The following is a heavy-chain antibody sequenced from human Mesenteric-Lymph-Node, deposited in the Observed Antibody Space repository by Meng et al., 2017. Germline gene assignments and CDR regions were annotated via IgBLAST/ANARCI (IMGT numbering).Heavy chain of an antibody. CDR2: IWYDGKIE. V-gene: IGHV3-33*01. D-gene: IGHD6-13*01. Sequence: GESLKISCAASGFSFNTHGIHWVRQAPGQGLEWGAVIWYDGKIEYYADCVKGRFTVSRDNSNTTMFLQLNSLRAEETAVYFCTRNLGLYSSNWAPDYWGQGTLVTVSS. CDR1: GFSFNTHG. J-gene: IGHJ4*02. CDR3: TRNLGLYSSNWAPDY.